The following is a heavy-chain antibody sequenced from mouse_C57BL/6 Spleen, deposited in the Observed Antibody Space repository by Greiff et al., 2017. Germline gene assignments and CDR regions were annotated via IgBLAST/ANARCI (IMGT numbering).Heavy chain of an antibody. CDR2: IRNKANGYIT. Sequence: EVKLVESGGGLVQPGGSLSLSCAASGFSFSDYYMSWVRQPPGKALEWLGFIRNKANGYITKYSASVKGRFTISRDNSQSILYLQMNALRDEESATYYCERYRSSSYDFGYWGQGTTLAVSS. V-gene: IGHV7-3*01. CDR3: ERYRSSSYDFGY. D-gene: IGHD1-1*01. CDR1: GFSFSDYY. J-gene: IGHJ2*01.